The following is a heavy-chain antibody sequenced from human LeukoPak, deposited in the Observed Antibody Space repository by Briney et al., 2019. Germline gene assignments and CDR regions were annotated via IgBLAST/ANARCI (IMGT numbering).Heavy chain of an antibody. Sequence: PGGSLRLSCAASGFTFNTYAMSWVRQAPGKGLEWVSGISGSGGGTYYADSVKGRFTISRDNSKSTLYLQMNSLRVEDTAVYYCAKMGGRISAALDNWGQGTLVTVSS. CDR1: GFTFNTYA. D-gene: IGHD2-2*01. V-gene: IGHV3-23*01. CDR2: ISGSGGGT. J-gene: IGHJ4*02. CDR3: AKMGGRISAALDN.